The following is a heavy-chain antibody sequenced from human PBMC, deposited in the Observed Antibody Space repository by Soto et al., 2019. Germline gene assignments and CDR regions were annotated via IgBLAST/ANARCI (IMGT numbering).Heavy chain of an antibody. V-gene: IGHV4-31*03. D-gene: IGHD2-15*01. CDR3: ARVGRYCSGGSCYNENYYFDY. J-gene: IGHJ4*02. CDR1: GGSISSGGYY. Sequence: SETLSLTCTVSGGSISSGGYYWSWIRQHPGKGLEWIGYIYYSGSTYYNPSLKSRVTISVDTSKNQFSLKLSSVPAADTAVYYCARVGRYCSGGSCYNENYYFDYWGQGTLVTVSS. CDR2: IYYSGST.